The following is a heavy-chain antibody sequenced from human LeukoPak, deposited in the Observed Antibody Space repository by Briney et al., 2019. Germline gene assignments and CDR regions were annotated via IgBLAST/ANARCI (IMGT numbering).Heavy chain of an antibody. CDR2: IYSAGTT. Sequence: PGASLRPSCAASGFTVSSNYISWVRQAPGKGLEWVSVIYSAGTTYYADSVKGRFTISRDNSKNTLYLQMNSLRVEDTAVYYCASQSTPVLPFDIWGQGTMVTASS. V-gene: IGHV3-66*04. CDR1: GFTVSSNY. CDR3: ASQSTPVLPFDI. J-gene: IGHJ3*02.